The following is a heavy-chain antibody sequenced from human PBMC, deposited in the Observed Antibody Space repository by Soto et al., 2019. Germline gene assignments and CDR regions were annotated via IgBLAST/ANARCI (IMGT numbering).Heavy chain of an antibody. CDR1: GFTFSSYA. CDR3: AKETDSSSPWGALDI. V-gene: IGHV3-23*01. CDR2: ISGRGGST. D-gene: IGHD6-6*01. J-gene: IGHJ3*02. Sequence: EVQLLESGGGLVQPGGSLRLSCAASGFTFSSYAMTWVRQAPAQGLEWVSGISGRGGSTHYADSVKGRFTISRDSSKNTLYLQIDSLRAEDTAVYYCAKETDSSSPWGALDIWGQGTMVSVSS.